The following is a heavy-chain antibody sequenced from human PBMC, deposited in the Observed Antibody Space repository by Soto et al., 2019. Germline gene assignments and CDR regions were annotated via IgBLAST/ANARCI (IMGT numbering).Heavy chain of an antibody. CDR2: ISSNGNYI. CDR3: AREEQQLVIDY. J-gene: IGHJ4*02. Sequence: DVQLVESGGGLVKPGGSLRLSCEASGFSFSSYSMNWVRQAPGKGLEWVSSISSNGNYIYYADSVKGRFTISRDNAQNSLYLQMDSLSAEDTAVYYCAREEQQLVIDYWGQGTLDTVSS. V-gene: IGHV3-21*01. D-gene: IGHD6-13*01. CDR1: GFSFSSYS.